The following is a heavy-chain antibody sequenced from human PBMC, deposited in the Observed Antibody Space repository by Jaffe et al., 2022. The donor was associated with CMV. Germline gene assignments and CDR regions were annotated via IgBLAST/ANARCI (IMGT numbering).Heavy chain of an antibody. Sequence: QVQLQESGPGLVKPSETLSLTCTVSGGSISSYYWSWIRQPPGKGLEWIGYIYYSGSTNYNPSLKSRVTISVDTSKNQFSLKLSSVTAADTAVYYCARDRYYDSSGYYDARIHDAFDIWGQGTMVTVSS. J-gene: IGHJ3*02. CDR3: ARDRYYDSSGYYDARIHDAFDI. D-gene: IGHD3-22*01. V-gene: IGHV4-59*01. CDR2: IYYSGST. CDR1: GGSISSYY.